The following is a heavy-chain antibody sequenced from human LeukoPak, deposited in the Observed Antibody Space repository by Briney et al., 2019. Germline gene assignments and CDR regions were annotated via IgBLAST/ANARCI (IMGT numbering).Heavy chain of an antibody. CDR3: ARGRCSGGSCYSVLWFDP. CDR1: GFTFSSYA. Sequence: PGGSLRLSCAASGFTFSSYAMSWVRQAPGKGLEYVSAISSNGGSTYYANSVKGRFTISRDNSKNTLYLQMGSLRAEDMAVYYCARGRCSGGSCYSVLWFDPWGQGTLVTVSS. CDR2: ISSNGGST. D-gene: IGHD2-15*01. J-gene: IGHJ5*02. V-gene: IGHV3-64*01.